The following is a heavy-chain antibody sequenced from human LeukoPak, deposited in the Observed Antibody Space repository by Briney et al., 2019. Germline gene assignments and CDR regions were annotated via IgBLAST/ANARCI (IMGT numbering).Heavy chain of an antibody. CDR1: GFTFSSYE. V-gene: IGHV3-48*03. J-gene: IGHJ3*02. Sequence: GGSLRLSCAASGFTFSSYEMNWVRQAPGKGLEWVSHISSSGSTIYYADSVKGRFTISRDNAKNSLYLQMNSLRAEDTAVYYCARDISGINDAFDIWGQGTMVTVSS. CDR2: ISSSGSTI. CDR3: ARDISGINDAFDI. D-gene: IGHD1-14*01.